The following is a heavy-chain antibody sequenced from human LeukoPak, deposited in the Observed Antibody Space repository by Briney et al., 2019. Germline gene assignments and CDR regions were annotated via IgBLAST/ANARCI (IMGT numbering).Heavy chain of an antibody. D-gene: IGHD6-6*01. CDR2: INPNSGGT. Sequence: GASVKVSCNAAGYTCTRYYMQWVPQAPGQVLEWMGWINPNSGGTNYAQKFQGRVTMTRDTSISTAYMELSRLRSDDTAVYYCARVSPGSSSGYFQHWGQGTLVTVSS. J-gene: IGHJ1*01. V-gene: IGHV1-2*02. CDR3: ARVSPGSSSGYFQH. CDR1: GYTCTRYY.